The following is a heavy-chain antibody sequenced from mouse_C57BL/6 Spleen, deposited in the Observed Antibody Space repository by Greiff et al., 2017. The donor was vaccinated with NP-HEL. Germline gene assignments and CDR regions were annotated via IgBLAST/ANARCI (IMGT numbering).Heavy chain of an antibody. CDR2: IHPNSGST. V-gene: IGHV1-64*01. CDR3: ARNPVEGYYAMDY. Sequence: QVQLQQPGAELVKPGASVKLSCKASGYTFTSYWMHWVKQRPGQGLEWIGMIHPNSGSTNYNEKFKSKATLTVDKSSSTAYMQLSSLTSEDSAVYYCARNPVEGYYAMDYWGQGTSVTVSS. J-gene: IGHJ4*01. D-gene: IGHD1-1*01. CDR1: GYTFTSYW.